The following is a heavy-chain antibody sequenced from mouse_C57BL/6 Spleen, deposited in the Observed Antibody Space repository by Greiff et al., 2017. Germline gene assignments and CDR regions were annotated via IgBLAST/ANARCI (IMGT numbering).Heavy chain of an antibody. D-gene: IGHD3-3*01. CDR2: ISYDGSN. Sequence: ESGPGLVKPSQSLSLTCSVTGYSITSGYYWNWIRQFPGNKLEWMGYISYDGSNNYNPSLKNRISITRDTSKNQFFLKLNSVTTEDTATYYCASGTWDYWGQGTTLTVSS. CDR1: GYSITSGYY. J-gene: IGHJ2*01. CDR3: ASGTWDY. V-gene: IGHV3-6*01.